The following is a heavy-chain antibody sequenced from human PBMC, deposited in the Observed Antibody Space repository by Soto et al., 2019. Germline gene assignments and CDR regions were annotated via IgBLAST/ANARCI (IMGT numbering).Heavy chain of an antibody. V-gene: IGHV4-34*01. CDR1: GGSFSGYY. CDR3: ARVGYRYSSGWYSPFDY. D-gene: IGHD6-19*01. J-gene: IGHJ4*02. CDR2: INHSGST. Sequence: SETLSLTCAVYGGSFSGYYWSWIRQPPGKGLEWIGEINHSGSTNYNPSLKSRVTISVDTSKNKFSLKLSSVTAADTAVYYCARVGYRYSSGWYSPFDYWGQGTLVTVSS.